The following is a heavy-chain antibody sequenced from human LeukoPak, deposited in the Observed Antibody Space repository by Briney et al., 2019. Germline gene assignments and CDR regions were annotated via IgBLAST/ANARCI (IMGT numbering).Heavy chain of an antibody. Sequence: GGSLRLSCAASGFTFSSYSMDWVRQAPGNGLEWVSLIRYGHSKYYYAYSVRGRFTIDRDKSKNTLYLQMHTLGDEDTAVYYCARSVRWHPHAFAGGGERTTVSV. J-gene: IGHJ3*01. CDR3: ARSVRWHPHAFAG. CDR2: IRYGHSKY. D-gene: IGHD4-23*01. V-gene: IGHV3-33*01. CDR1: GFTFSSYS.